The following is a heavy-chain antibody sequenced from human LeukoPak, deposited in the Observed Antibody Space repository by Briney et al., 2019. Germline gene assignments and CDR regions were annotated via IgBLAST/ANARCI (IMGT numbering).Heavy chain of an antibody. V-gene: IGHV3-74*03. Sequence: PGGSLRLSCAASGFTFSSYWMHWGRQAPGKGLVWVSRINSDGSSTTYADSVKGRFTISRDNAKNTLYLQMNSLRAEDTAMYYCARQYSYDSSGYYPWDYWGQGTLVTVSS. J-gene: IGHJ4*02. CDR3: ARQYSYDSSGYYPWDY. D-gene: IGHD3-22*01. CDR1: GFTFSSYW. CDR2: INSDGSST.